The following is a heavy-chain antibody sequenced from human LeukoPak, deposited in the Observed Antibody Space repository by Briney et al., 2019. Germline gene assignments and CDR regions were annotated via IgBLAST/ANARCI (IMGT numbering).Heavy chain of an antibody. Sequence: GGSLRLSCAASGFTFSSYEMNWVRQAPGKGLEWVSYISSSGSTIYYAVSVKGRFTISRGNAKNSLYLQMNSLRAEDTAVYYCARAENLGYCSGGSCYATVFDYWGQGTLVTVSS. J-gene: IGHJ4*02. D-gene: IGHD2-15*01. CDR1: GFTFSSYE. V-gene: IGHV3-48*03. CDR3: ARAENLGYCSGGSCYATVFDY. CDR2: ISSSGSTI.